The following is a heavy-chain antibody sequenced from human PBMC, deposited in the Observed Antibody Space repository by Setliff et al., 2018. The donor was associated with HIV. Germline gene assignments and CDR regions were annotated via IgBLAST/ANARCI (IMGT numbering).Heavy chain of an antibody. CDR2: IDPNNSDT. Sequence: ASVKVSCKASGYTFTDYFLHWVRQAPGQGLEWMGWIDPNNSDTTIPRRFQSRVTMTRDTSINTAYMQLSGLRPDDTAVYYCARQLPNSLESWGQGSLVTVSS. CDR1: GYTFTDYF. D-gene: IGHD3-3*01. J-gene: IGHJ5*02. V-gene: IGHV1-2*02. CDR3: ARQLPNSLES.